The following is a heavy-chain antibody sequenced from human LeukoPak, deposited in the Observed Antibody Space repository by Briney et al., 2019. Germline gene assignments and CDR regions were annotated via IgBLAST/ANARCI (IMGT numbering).Heavy chain of an antibody. CDR2: VYYRGST. CDR3: ARTGSTVTMLYPFDH. J-gene: IGHJ4*02. CDR1: GASISSSSYY. V-gene: IGHV4-39*07. Sequence: SETLSLTCTVSGASISSSSYYWGWIRQPPGKGLEWIGSVYYRGSTYYNPSLKSRVTISVDTSKNQFSLKLSSVTAADTAVYYCARTGSTVTMLYPFDHWGQGTLVTVSS. D-gene: IGHD4-17*01.